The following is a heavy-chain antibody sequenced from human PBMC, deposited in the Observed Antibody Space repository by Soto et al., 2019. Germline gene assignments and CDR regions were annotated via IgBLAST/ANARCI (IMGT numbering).Heavy chain of an antibody. CDR2: IIPILDIA. CDR1: GGNFNTYT. D-gene: IGHD2-8*02. Sequence: VQLLQSGTEVKKPGSSAKVSCRASGGNFNTYTISWVRQAPGQGLEWLGRIIPILDIASYAQKFQGRVNITADKSTNTVYMELSSLRSEATAVYFCARSLGLCTGSGCRDYWGQGTLVSVSP. V-gene: IGHV1-69*02. CDR3: ARSLGLCTGSGCRDY. J-gene: IGHJ4*02.